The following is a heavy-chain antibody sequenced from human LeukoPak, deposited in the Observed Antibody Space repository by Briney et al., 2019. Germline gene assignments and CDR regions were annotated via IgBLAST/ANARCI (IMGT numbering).Heavy chain of an antibody. CDR2: IWYDGSNK. V-gene: IGHV3-33*01. CDR1: GFTFSSYG. CDR3: ARASHITMVRGVIGPDY. D-gene: IGHD3-10*01. Sequence: GGSLRLSCAASGFTFSSYGMHWVRQAPGKGLEWVAVIWYDGSNKYYADSVKGRFTISRDNSKNTLYLQMNSLRAEDTAVYYCARASHITMVRGVIGPDYWGQGTLVTVSS. J-gene: IGHJ4*02.